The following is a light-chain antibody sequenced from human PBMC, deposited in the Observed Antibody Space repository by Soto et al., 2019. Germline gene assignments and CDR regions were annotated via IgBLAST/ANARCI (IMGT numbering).Light chain of an antibody. CDR3: SSYTVSRTYV. Sequence: QSVLTQPPSVSGAPRQRVTISCTGSSSNIGAGYDVHWYQQFPGTAPKVLIYGNNNRPSGVPDRFSGSKSGTSASLTISGLQGEDEADYYCSSYTVSRTYVFGTGTKVTVL. V-gene: IGLV1-40*01. CDR2: GNN. CDR1: SSNIGAGYD. J-gene: IGLJ1*01.